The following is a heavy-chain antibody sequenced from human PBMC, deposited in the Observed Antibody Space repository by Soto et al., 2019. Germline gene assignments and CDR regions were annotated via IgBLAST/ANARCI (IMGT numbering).Heavy chain of an antibody. CDR3: ARDRTLSHYYEDYYYGMDV. Sequence: SVKVSYKASGVTFISYAISWVRQSPGQGLEWMGGIIPIFGTANYAQKFQGRVTITADKSTSTAYMELSSLRSEDTAVYYCARDRTLSHYYEDYYYGMDVWGQGTTVTVSS. D-gene: IGHD3-22*01. CDR1: GVTFISYA. V-gene: IGHV1-69*06. J-gene: IGHJ6*02. CDR2: IIPIFGTA.